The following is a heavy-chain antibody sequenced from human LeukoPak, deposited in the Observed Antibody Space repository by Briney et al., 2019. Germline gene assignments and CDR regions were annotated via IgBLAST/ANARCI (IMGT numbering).Heavy chain of an antibody. J-gene: IGHJ4*02. CDR1: GGSISSGGYS. D-gene: IGHD1-26*01. V-gene: IGHV4-30-2*01. CDR2: INHSGNT. Sequence: SQTLSLTCAVSGGSISSGGYSWTWIRQPPGKGLEWIGEINHSGNTNYNPSLKSRVTISVDTSKNQFSLKLSSVTAADTAVYYCARVIATTDGFFDYWGQGTLVTVSS. CDR3: ARVIATTDGFFDY.